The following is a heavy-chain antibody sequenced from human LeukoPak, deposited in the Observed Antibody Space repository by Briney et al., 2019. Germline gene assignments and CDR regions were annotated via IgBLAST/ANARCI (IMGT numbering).Heavy chain of an antibody. J-gene: IGHJ6*02. Sequence: TGGSLRLSCAASRFTVSSNYMSWVRQAPGKGLEWVSRIESDGSRTRYADSVKGRFTISRDNAKNTLDLQMNSLRAEDTAVYYCARDTYYYNSSAFYHYYYGMDVWGQGTTVTVSS. CDR2: IESDGSRT. CDR3: ARDTYYYNSSAFYHYYYGMDV. D-gene: IGHD3-22*01. CDR1: RFTVSSNY. V-gene: IGHV3-74*01.